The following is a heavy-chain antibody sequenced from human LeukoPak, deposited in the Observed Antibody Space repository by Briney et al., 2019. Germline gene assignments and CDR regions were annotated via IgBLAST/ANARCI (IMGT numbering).Heavy chain of an antibody. CDR1: GFIVSNNY. V-gene: IGHV3-53*01. CDR2: IYSGGGT. D-gene: IGHD3-22*01. CDR3: ARGCYYERSGYCPFDY. J-gene: IGHJ4*02. Sequence: PGGSLRLSCAASGFIVSNNYMNWVRQAPGKGLEWVSIIYSGGGTYYADSVKGRSTISRDNSKNTLYLQMNSLRADDTAVYYCARGCYYERSGYCPFDYWGPGTLVTVSS.